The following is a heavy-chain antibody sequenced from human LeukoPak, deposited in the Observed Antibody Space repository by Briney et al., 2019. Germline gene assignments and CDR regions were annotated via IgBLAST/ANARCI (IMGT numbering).Heavy chain of an antibody. CDR3: ARAPSSWRYSGSYPPYYFDY. Sequence: GGSLRLSCAASGFTFSSYDMHWVRHATGKGLEWVSAIGTAGDTYYPGSVKGRFTISRENAKNSLYLQMNSLRAGDTAVYYCARAPSSWRYSGSYPPYYFDYWGQGTLVTVSS. J-gene: IGHJ4*02. V-gene: IGHV3-13*01. D-gene: IGHD1-26*01. CDR2: IGTAGDT. CDR1: GFTFSSYD.